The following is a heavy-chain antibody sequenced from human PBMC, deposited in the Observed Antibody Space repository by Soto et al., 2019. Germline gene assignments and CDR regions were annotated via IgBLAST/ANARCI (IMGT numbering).Heavy chain of an antibody. CDR1: GFTLGTFW. CDR3: SRDHRAFDI. CDR2: ISPDGIST. V-gene: IGHV3-74*01. Sequence: GSLRLSCGASGFTLGTFWMHWVRHAPGKGMVWVSRISPDGISTAYADSVKGRFTISRDNAKNTLYLQMNSLTAEDTAVYFCSRDHRAFDIWGPGTMVTVSS. J-gene: IGHJ3*02.